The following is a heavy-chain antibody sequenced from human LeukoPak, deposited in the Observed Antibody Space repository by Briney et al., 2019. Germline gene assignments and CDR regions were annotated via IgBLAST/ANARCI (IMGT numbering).Heavy chain of an antibody. V-gene: IGHV3-15*01. CDR2: IKSKTDGGTT. D-gene: IGHD1-7*01. Sequence: GGSLRLSCAASGFTFSDAWMSWVRQAPGKGLEWVGRIKSKTDGGTTDNAAPVKGRFTISRDDPKNTLYLQMNSLKTEDTAVYYCATERTGTTFDYWGQGTLVIVSS. CDR3: ATERTGTTFDY. CDR1: GFTFSDAW. J-gene: IGHJ4*02.